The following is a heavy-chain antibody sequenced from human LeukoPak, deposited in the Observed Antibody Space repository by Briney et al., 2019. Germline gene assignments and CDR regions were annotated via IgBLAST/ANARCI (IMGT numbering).Heavy chain of an antibody. Sequence: GRSLRLSCAASGFTFDDYAMHWVRQAPGKGLEWVSGISWNSGSIGYADSVKGRFTISRDNAKNSLYLQMNSLRAEDTALYYCAKDPRIAAAGTHPRYFDLWGRGTLVTVSS. D-gene: IGHD6-13*01. CDR3: AKDPRIAAAGTHPRYFDL. J-gene: IGHJ2*01. CDR1: GFTFDDYA. CDR2: ISWNSGSI. V-gene: IGHV3-9*01.